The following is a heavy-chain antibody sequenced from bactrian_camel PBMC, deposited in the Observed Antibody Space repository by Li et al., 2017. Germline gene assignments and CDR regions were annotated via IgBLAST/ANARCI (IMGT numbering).Heavy chain of an antibody. J-gene: IGHJ4*01. CDR1: GFTFKTAW. Sequence: HVQLVESGGGLVQPGGSLRLSCAASGFTFKTAWMYWVRQAPGKGLEWVSNIIGAGYTTYYADSVKGRFTVSRENAKNTLYLQMNNLASEDTAIYYCTTTFDGENRGQGTQVTVS. D-gene: IGHD6*01. V-gene: IGHV3S1*01. CDR2: IIGAGYTT.